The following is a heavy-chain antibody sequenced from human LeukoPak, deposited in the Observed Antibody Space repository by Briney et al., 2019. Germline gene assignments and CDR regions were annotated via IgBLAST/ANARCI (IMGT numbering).Heavy chain of an antibody. J-gene: IGHJ4*02. CDR1: GYTFTSYE. V-gene: IGHV1-8*01. Sequence: ASVKVSCKASGYTFTSYEINWVRQATGQGLEWMGWMNPNSGNTGYAQKFQGRVTMTRNTSISTAYMELSSLRSEDTAVYYCARGPKKYRYYSNYVFGYWGQGTLVTVSS. D-gene: IGHD4-11*01. CDR3: ARGPKKYRYYSNYVFGY. CDR2: MNPNSGNT.